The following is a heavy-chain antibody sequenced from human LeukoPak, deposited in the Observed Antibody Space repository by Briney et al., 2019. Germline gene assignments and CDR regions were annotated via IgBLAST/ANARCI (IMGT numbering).Heavy chain of an antibody. D-gene: IGHD1-26*01. J-gene: IGHJ4*02. V-gene: IGHV1-69*05. Sequence: SSVKVSCKASGCTFSSYAISWVRQAPGPGLEWMGSRIPIFGTANYAQKFQGRVTITTDESTSTAYMELSSLRSEDTAVYYCARGVGATMPHYFDYWGQGTLVTVSS. CDR1: GCTFSSYA. CDR2: RIPIFGTA. CDR3: ARGVGATMPHYFDY.